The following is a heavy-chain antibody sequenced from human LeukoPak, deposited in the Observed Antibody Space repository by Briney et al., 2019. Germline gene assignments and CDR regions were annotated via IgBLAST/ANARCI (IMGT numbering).Heavy chain of an antibody. CDR2: FDPEDGET. CDR3: ARANNQYYDVLTGFYKRSENWYFDY. J-gene: IGHJ4*02. D-gene: IGHD3-9*01. V-gene: IGHV1-24*01. CDR1: GYTLTELS. Sequence: ASVKVSCKVSGYTLTELSVNWVRQTPGKGLEWMGGFDPEDGETFYAPKFQGRVTMTEDRSTDTAYMELSGLRSEDTAVYYCARANNQYYDVLTGFYKRSENWYFDYWGQGTLVTVSS.